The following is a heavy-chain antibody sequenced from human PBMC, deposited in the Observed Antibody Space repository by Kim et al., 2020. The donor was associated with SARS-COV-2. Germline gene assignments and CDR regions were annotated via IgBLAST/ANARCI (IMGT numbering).Heavy chain of an antibody. J-gene: IGHJ4*02. V-gene: IGHV4-59*13. D-gene: IGHD3-16*01. CDR3: ARDGGGGYNQY. Sequence: SETLSLTCTVSGGSISSYYWSWIRQPPGKGLEWIGYIYYSGSTNYNPSLKSRVTISVDTSKNQFSLKLSSVTAADTAVYYCARDGGGGYNQYWGQGTLVTVSS. CDR1: GGSISSYY. CDR2: IYYSGST.